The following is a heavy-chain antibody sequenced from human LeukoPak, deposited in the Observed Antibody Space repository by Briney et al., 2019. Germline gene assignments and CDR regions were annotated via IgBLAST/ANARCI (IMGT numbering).Heavy chain of an antibody. V-gene: IGHV4-59*11. CDR3: ARDCRDGYNYYYYYMDV. Sequence: SETLSLTCTVSGGSISSHYWSWIRQPPGKGLEWIGYIYYSGSTNYNPSLKSRVTISVDTSKNQFSLKLSSVTAADTAVYYCARDCRDGYNYYYYYMDVWGKGTTVTVSS. CDR1: GGSISSHY. J-gene: IGHJ6*03. D-gene: IGHD5-24*01. CDR2: IYYSGST.